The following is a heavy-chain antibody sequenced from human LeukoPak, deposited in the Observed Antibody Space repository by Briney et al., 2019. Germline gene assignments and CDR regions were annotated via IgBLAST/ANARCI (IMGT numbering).Heavy chain of an antibody. Sequence: GGSLRLSCAASGFTFSSYEMNWVRQAPGKGLEWVSYISSSGSTIYYADSVKGRFTISRDNAKNSLYLQMRSLRAEDTAVYYCARGMKGSYEGNPLDYWGQGTLVTVSS. CDR3: ARGMKGSYEGNPLDY. D-gene: IGHD3-16*01. V-gene: IGHV3-48*03. CDR1: GFTFSSYE. J-gene: IGHJ4*02. CDR2: ISSSGSTI.